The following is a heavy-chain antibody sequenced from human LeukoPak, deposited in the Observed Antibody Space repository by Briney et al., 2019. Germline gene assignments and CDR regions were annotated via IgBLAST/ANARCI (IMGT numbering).Heavy chain of an antibody. CDR2: ISGSGGST. V-gene: IGHV3-23*01. CDR1: GFTFSNAW. Sequence: GGSLRLSCAASGFTFSNAWMSWVRQAPGKGLEWVSAISGSGGSTYYADSVKGRFTISRDNSKNTLYLQMNSLRAEDTAVYYCAKEATVRGVKEVPDDAFDIWGQGTMVTVSS. CDR3: AKEATVRGVKEVPDDAFDI. D-gene: IGHD3-10*01. J-gene: IGHJ3*02.